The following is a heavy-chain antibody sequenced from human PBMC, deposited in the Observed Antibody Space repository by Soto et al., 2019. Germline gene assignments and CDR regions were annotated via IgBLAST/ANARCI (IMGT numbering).Heavy chain of an antibody. CDR3: ASDLAGGNADY. CDR1: GFTLSRYS. J-gene: IGHJ4*02. Sequence: EVQLVESGGGLVQPGGSLRLSCVASGFTLSRYSMNWVRQAPGKGLEWVSYISRSSSTIYYADSVKGRFTISRDNAENSLYLQMNSLSAADPTVYYCASDLAGGNADYWGQGTRVTVSP. V-gene: IGHV3-48*01. D-gene: IGHD3-10*01. CDR2: ISRSSSTI.